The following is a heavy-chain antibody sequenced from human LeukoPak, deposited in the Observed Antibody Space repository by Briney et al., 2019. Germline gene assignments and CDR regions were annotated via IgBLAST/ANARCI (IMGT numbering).Heavy chain of an antibody. D-gene: IGHD6-19*01. CDR1: GITFSTSG. CDR2: IQYDESTK. J-gene: IGHJ4*02. Sequence: GGSLRLSCAASGITFSTSGMHWGRQAPGKGLEWLTFIQYDESTKYYADSVKGRFTISRDNSKNTLYLQMNSLRAEDTAVYHCAREGGTVVAGTLDHWGQGTPVTVSS. V-gene: IGHV3-30*02. CDR3: AREGGTVVAGTLDH.